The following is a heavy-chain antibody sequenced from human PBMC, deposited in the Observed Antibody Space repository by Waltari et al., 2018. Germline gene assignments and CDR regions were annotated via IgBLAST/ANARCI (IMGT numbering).Heavy chain of an antibody. J-gene: IGHJ4*02. D-gene: IGHD4-17*01. CDR1: GFTFTSYA. CDR2: ISDSGVST. V-gene: IGHV3-23*01. Sequence: EVQLLESGGGLVQPGGSLSFSCADSGFTFTSYAMSWVRQAPGKGLEWVSAISDSGVSTYYADSVKGRFTISRDNSKSTLYLQMNSLRAEDTAVYYCATLAVTTSYGAYWGQGTLVTVSS. CDR3: ATLAVTTSYGAY.